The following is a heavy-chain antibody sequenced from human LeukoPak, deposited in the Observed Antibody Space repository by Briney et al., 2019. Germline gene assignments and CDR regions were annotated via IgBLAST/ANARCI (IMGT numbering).Heavy chain of an antibody. J-gene: IGHJ4*02. D-gene: IGHD3-10*01. CDR2: INHSGST. V-gene: IGHV4-34*01. CDR1: GGSFSGYY. CDR3: ARGFRGYYYGSGSYFDY. Sequence: SETLSLTCAVYGGSFSGYYWSWIRQPPGKGLEWIGEINHSGSTNYNPSLKSRVTISVDTSKNQFSLKLSSVTAADTAVYYCARGFRGYYYGSGSYFDYWSQGTLVIVSS.